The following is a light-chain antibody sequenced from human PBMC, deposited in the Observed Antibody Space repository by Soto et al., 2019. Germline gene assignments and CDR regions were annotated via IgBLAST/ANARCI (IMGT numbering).Light chain of an antibody. CDR3: QQSVNIPWT. CDR2: STS. Sequence: DIQMTQSPSSLSASVGDRVTITCRASQSIIRYINWYQQKPGQAPKLLMDSTSHLQYWVPSRFSGSRSGTDVTLTISGPQPEDFETHHCQQSVNIPWTFGQGTKVEMK. CDR1: QSIIRY. J-gene: IGKJ1*01. V-gene: IGKV1-39*01.